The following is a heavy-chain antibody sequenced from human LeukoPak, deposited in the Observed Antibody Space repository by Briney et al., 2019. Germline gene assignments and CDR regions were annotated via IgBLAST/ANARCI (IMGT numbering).Heavy chain of an antibody. Sequence: GGSLRLSCAASGFTFSSYGMHWVRQAPGKGLEWVALISYDGSNKYYADSVQGRFTISRDNSKNTLYLQMNSLRAEDTAVYYCARARTYYDILTGYYLDYWGQGTLVTVSS. CDR1: GFTFSSYG. CDR2: ISYDGSNK. D-gene: IGHD3-9*01. CDR3: ARARTYYDILTGYYLDY. J-gene: IGHJ4*02. V-gene: IGHV3-30*03.